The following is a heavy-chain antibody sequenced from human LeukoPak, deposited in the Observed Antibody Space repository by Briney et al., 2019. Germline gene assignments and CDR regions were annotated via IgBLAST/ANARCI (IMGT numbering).Heavy chain of an antibody. V-gene: IGHV4-59*08. Sequence: SETLSLTCTVSGGSISSYYWSWIRQPPGKGLEWIGYIYYSGSTNYNPSLKSRVTISVDTSKNQFSLKLSSVTAADTAVYYCARLSYSSGWYYFDYWGQGTLSPSPQ. CDR3: ARLSYSSGWYYFDY. J-gene: IGHJ4*02. CDR1: GGSISSYY. CDR2: IYYSGST. D-gene: IGHD6-19*01.